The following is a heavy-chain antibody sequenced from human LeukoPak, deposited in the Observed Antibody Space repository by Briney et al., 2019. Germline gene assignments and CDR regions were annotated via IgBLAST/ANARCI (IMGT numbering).Heavy chain of an antibody. CDR1: GFTFSSYW. CDR3: ARSRGYGDWCFDL. Sequence: GGSLRLSCAASGFTFSSYWMSWVRQAPGKGLEWVANIKQDGSEKYYVDSVKGRFTISRDNAKNSLYLQMNSLRAEDTAVYYCARSRGYGDWCFDLWGRGTLVTVSS. D-gene: IGHD4-17*01. J-gene: IGHJ2*01. V-gene: IGHV3-7*01. CDR2: IKQDGSEK.